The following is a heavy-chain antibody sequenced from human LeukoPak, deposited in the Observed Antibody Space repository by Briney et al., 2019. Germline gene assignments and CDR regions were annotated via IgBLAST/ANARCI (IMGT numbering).Heavy chain of an antibody. CDR3: ARDFNAAVTTGY. V-gene: IGHV3-69-1*01. Sequence: GGSLRLSCAASGFTFSNAWMNWVRQAPGRGLEWVSYISTSRTDYADSVKGRFTVSRDDAKNSLYLQMNSLRDEDTAVYYCARDFNAAVTTGYWGQGTLVTVSP. CDR1: GFTFSNAW. D-gene: IGHD4-17*01. CDR2: ISTSRT. J-gene: IGHJ4*02.